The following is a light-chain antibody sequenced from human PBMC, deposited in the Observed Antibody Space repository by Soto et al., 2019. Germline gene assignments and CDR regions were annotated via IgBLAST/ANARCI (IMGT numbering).Light chain of an antibody. J-gene: IGKJ4*01. CDR1: QSVLYSSNNKNY. Sequence: DIVMTQSPDSLAVSLGERATINCKSSQSVLYSSNNKNYLAWYQQKPGQPPKLLISWASTRESGVPDRFSGSGSGTDFTLTISSLQAEDVAVYYCQHYYTTPLTFGRGTKVDIK. CDR3: QHYYTTPLT. V-gene: IGKV4-1*01. CDR2: WAS.